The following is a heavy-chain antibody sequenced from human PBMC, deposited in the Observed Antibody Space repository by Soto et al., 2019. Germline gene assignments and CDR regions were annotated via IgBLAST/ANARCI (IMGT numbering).Heavy chain of an antibody. CDR1: GGSISSGGYS. V-gene: IGHV4-30-2*01. CDR2: IYHSGST. D-gene: IGHD5-12*01. J-gene: IGHJ4*02. Sequence: QLQLQESGSGLVKPSQTLSLTCAVSGGSISSGGYSWSWIRQPPGKGLEWIGYIYHSGSTYYYPSLQCRVTISVDTSTSQFSLKLSSVTDEDTAVYYCAAGGGLPRYYWGQGTLVTVSS. CDR3: AAGGGLPRYY.